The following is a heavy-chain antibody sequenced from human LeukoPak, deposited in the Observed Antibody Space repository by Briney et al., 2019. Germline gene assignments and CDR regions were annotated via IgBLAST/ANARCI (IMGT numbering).Heavy chain of an antibody. D-gene: IGHD3-16*01. CDR3: ARGGILSYFDY. J-gene: IGHJ4*02. CDR1: GFTFSSYW. Sequence: TGGSLRLSCAASGFTFSSYWMHWVRQAPGKGLVWVSRINSDGSSTSYADSVKGRFTISRDNAKNTLYLQMNSLRAEDTAVYYCARGGILSYFDYWGQGTLVTVSS. CDR2: INSDGSST. V-gene: IGHV3-74*01.